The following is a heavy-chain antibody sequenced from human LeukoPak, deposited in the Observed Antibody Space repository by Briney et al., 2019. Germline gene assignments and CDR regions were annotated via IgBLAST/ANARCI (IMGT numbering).Heavy chain of an antibody. CDR2: ISDNSGNT. CDR3: DEPYSSG. CDR1: GFTFSSFA. J-gene: IGHJ4*02. V-gene: IGHV3-23*01. D-gene: IGHD6-19*01. Sequence: PGRSLRLSCAASGFTFSSFAMSWVRQAPGQGLEWVSSISDNSGNTYYADSVKGRFTISRDNSKNTLYLQMNSLRAEDTAVYYCDEPYSSGWGQGTLVTVSS.